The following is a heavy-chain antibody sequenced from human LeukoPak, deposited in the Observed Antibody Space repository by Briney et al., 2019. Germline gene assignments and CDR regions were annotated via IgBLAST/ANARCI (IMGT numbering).Heavy chain of an antibody. CDR1: GDTFSSYA. CDR3: ARVGESGSYAPYYFDY. V-gene: IGHV1-69*13. CDR2: IIPIFGTA. D-gene: IGHD1-26*01. J-gene: IGHJ4*02. Sequence: ASVKVSCKASGDTFSSYAISWVRQAPGQGLEWMGGIIPIFGTANYAQKFQGRVTITADESTSTAYMELSSLRSEDTAVYYCARVGESGSYAPYYFDYWGQGTLVTVSS.